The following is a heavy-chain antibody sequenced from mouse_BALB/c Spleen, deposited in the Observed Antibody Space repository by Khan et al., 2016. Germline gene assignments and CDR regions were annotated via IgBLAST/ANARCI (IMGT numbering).Heavy chain of an antibody. CDR2: IWSGGST. CDR1: GFSLTSYG. J-gene: IGHJ4*01. D-gene: IGHD2-14*01. CDR3: DRSGGYYRYRMDY. V-gene: IGHV2-4*01. Sequence: QVQLMQSGPGLVKPSQSLSITCTVTGFSLTSYGVHWVRQPPGKGLEWLGVIWSGGSTDNNAAFISRLSISTDNSTSQVFFEMHILQADDTARYYCDRSGGYYRYRMDYWGRGTSVTVSS.